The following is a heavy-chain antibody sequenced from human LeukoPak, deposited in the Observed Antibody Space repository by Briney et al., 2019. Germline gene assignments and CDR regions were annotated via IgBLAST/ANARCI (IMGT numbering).Heavy chain of an antibody. CDR2: ISGSGGST. CDR3: AKVGNDFWSGSDFDY. V-gene: IGHV3-23*01. Sequence: GGSLRLSCAASGFTFSSYAMSWVRQAPGKGLEWVSAISGSGGSTYYADFVKGRFTISRDNSKNTLYLQMNSLRAEDTAVYYCAKVGNDFWSGSDFDYWGQGTLVTVSS. CDR1: GFTFSSYA. D-gene: IGHD3-3*01. J-gene: IGHJ4*02.